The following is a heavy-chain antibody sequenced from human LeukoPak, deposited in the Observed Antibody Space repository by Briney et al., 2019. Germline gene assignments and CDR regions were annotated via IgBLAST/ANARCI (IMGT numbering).Heavy chain of an antibody. Sequence: SETLSLTCTVSGGSISSSSYYWGWIRQPPGKGLEWIGSIYYSGSTYYNPSLKSRVTISVDTSKNQFSLKVRSVTAADTAVYYCARAAYCGGDCYYYFDYWGQGILVTVSS. CDR3: ARAAYCGGDCYYYFDY. CDR2: IYYSGST. J-gene: IGHJ4*02. D-gene: IGHD2-21*02. CDR1: GGSISSSSYY. V-gene: IGHV4-39*07.